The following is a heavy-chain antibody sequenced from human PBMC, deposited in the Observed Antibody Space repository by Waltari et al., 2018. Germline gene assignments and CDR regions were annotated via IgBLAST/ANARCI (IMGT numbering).Heavy chain of an antibody. CDR3: ARPKGGYDSSGYYPTPFDY. Sequence: EVQLVESGGGLVQPGGSLRLSCAASGFTFSSYEMNWVRQAPGKGREGGAYIRRSGTTIYYADAGRGRFTISRDNAKNSRYLQMNSLRAEDTAVYYCARPKGGYDSSGYYPTPFDYWGQGTLVTVSS. J-gene: IGHJ4*02. D-gene: IGHD3-22*01. CDR2: IRRSGTTI. V-gene: IGHV3-48*03. CDR1: GFTFSSYE.